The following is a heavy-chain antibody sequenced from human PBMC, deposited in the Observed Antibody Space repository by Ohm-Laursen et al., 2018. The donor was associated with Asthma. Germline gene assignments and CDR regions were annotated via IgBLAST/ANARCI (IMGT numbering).Heavy chain of an antibody. V-gene: IGHV3-30-3*01. CDR1: KFTFSNHW. Sequence: SLRLSCAASKFTFSNHWMNWVRQVPGKGLEWVAVGGSYYDGGLKYYADSVNGRFTVSRDDSKNTLYLQMNSLRPDDTAVYYCARDVMEWYLPAFDFWGQGTLVTVSS. CDR2: GGSYYDGGLK. D-gene: IGHD3-3*01. J-gene: IGHJ4*02. CDR3: ARDVMEWYLPAFDF.